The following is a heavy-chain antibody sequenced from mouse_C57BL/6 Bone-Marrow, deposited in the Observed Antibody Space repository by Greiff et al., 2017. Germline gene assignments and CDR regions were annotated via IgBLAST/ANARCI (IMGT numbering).Heavy chain of an antibody. CDR2: MHPNGGSP. V-gene: IGHV1-64*01. CDR3: ARSYDYDDYTKDY. J-gene: IGHJ4*01. CDR1: GYTFTNYW. D-gene: IGHD2-4*01. Sequence: QVQLQQPGAELVKPGASVKLSCKASGYTFTNYWMHWVKQRPGQGLEWIGMMHPNGGSPDYNEKFKSEATMSVDKSSRTAYMELSSLKSEDSAVYYCARSYDYDDYTKDYGGQGTSVTVSS.